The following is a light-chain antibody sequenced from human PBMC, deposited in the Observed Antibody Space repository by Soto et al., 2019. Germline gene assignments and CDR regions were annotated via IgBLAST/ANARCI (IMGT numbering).Light chain of an antibody. CDR1: TSNVGSNL. CDR2: NDY. Sequence: QSFLAQPPSASGTPGQRVTISCSGSTSNVGSNLASWYQQLPGSAPKLLIYNDYERPSGVPDRFSGSKSGTPASLGISGLRSEDEADYFCAVWDDSLSGVVFGGGTQLTVL. J-gene: IGLJ2*01. CDR3: AVWDDSLSGVV. V-gene: IGLV1-47*02.